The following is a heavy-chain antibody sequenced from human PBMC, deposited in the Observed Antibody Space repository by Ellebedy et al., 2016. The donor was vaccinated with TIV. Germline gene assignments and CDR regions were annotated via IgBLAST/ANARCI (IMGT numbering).Heavy chain of an antibody. Sequence: PGGSLRPSCAASGFTFSNYAMSWVRQGPGKGLEWVSGFGVSGDSTYYADPVKGRFTLSRDNSKNTLYLQINSLRAEDTAIYYCARGKSGTYIHHAFDYWGQGILVTVSS. CDR2: FGVSGDST. V-gene: IGHV3-23*01. CDR3: ARGKSGTYIHHAFDY. CDR1: GFTFSNYA. D-gene: IGHD1-14*01. J-gene: IGHJ4*02.